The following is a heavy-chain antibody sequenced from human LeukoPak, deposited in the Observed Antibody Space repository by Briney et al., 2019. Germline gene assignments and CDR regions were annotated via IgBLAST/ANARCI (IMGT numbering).Heavy chain of an antibody. CDR1: GGSISSGGYY. V-gene: IGHV4-31*03. CDR3: AREPTPDCSGGSCVYFAMNV. CDR2: IYYSGST. Sequence: PSETLSLTCSVSGGSISSGGYYWSWLRHYPGKGLEWIGYIYYSGSTDYNPSLKSRVTVSVEVSKNQFSLMLTSVTAADTAIYYCAREPTPDCSGGSCVYFAMNVWGQGTTVTVSS. D-gene: IGHD2-15*01. J-gene: IGHJ6*02.